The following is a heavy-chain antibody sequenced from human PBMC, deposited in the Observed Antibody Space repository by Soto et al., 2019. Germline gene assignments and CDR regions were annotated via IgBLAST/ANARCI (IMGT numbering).Heavy chain of an antibody. Sequence: TGGSLRLSCVASGFTFSSYAMGWVRQAPGKGLEWVSAIDAGGGGTYYADSVKGRFAIARDNSKNTLYLQMNSLRAEDTAVYYCARDRVSRGVTMVRGVIIPLDYWGQGTLVTVSS. J-gene: IGHJ4*02. V-gene: IGHV3-23*01. D-gene: IGHD3-10*01. CDR1: GFTFSSYA. CDR2: IDAGGGGT. CDR3: ARDRVSRGVTMVRGVIIPLDY.